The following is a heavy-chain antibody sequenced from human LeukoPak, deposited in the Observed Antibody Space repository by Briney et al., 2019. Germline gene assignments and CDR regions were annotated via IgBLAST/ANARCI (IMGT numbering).Heavy chain of an antibody. V-gene: IGHV3-7*03. CDR2: IKQDGSEK. CDR1: GFTFSSYW. J-gene: IGHJ5*02. D-gene: IGHD2-2*03. CDR3: ARDRIGYCSSTSCFSFDP. Sequence: GGSLRLSCAASGFTFSSYWMSWVRQAPGKGLEWVANIKQDGSEKYYVDSVKGRFTISRDNAKNSLYLQMNSLRAEDTAVYYCARDRIGYCSSTSCFSFDPWGQGTLVTVSS.